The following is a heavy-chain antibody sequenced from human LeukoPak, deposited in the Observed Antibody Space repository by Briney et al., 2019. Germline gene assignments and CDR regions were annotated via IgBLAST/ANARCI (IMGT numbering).Heavy chain of an antibody. CDR1: GFTFSSYS. Sequence: GGSLRLSCAASGFTFSSYSMNWVRQAPGKGLEWVSSISSSSSYIYYADSVKGRFTISRDNAKNSLYLQMNSLRAEDTAVYYCARVLSNPVDFDYWGQGTLVTVSS. J-gene: IGHJ4*02. V-gene: IGHV3-21*01. D-gene: IGHD3-9*01. CDR2: ISSSSSYI. CDR3: ARVLSNPVDFDY.